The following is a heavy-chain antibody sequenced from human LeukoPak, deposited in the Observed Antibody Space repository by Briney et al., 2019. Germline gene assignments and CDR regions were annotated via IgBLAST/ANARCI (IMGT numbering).Heavy chain of an antibody. D-gene: IGHD4-23*01. V-gene: IGHV4-59*08. CDR3: ARHMGGYGGNSQDY. J-gene: IGHJ4*02. CDR1: GGSISSYY. Sequence: SETLSLTCTVSGGSISSYYWTWIRQPPGKGLEWIGYIYSSGRTNYNPSIKSRVTISVDTSKNYFSLNLSSVTAADTAVYYCARHMGGYGGNSQDYWGQGTVVIVS. CDR2: IYSSGRT.